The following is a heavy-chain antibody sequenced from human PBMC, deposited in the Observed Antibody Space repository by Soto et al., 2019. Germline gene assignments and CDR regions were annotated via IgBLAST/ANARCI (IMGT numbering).Heavy chain of an antibody. D-gene: IGHD3-3*01. V-gene: IGHV1-2*04. CDR1: GYTFTSYA. Sequence: ASVKVSCKASGYTFTSYAMHWVRQAPGQRLEWMGWINADNGNTNYAQKFQGWVTMTRDTSISTAYMELSRLRSDDTAVYYCARGPAWIFGVVTRDPHYYYGMDVWGQGTTVTVSS. CDR3: ARGPAWIFGVVTRDPHYYYGMDV. CDR2: INADNGNT. J-gene: IGHJ6*02.